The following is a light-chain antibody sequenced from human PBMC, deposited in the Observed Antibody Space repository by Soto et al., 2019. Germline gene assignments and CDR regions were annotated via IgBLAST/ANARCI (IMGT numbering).Light chain of an antibody. CDR2: AAS. V-gene: IGKV3-20*01. CDR1: QSFSNTY. CDR3: QHYGSSPYT. J-gene: IGKJ2*01. Sequence: EIVLTQSPGTLSLSPGERATLSRRASQSFSNTYLGWYQQKPGQAPRLLIYAASSRATGIPDRFSGSGSGTDFTLTISRLEPEDFAVYYCQHYGSSPYTFGQGTKLEIK.